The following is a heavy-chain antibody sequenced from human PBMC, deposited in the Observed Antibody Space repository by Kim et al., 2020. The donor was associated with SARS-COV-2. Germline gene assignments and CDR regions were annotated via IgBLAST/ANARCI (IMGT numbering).Heavy chain of an antibody. Sequence: SETLSLTCTVYGGSLSDYYCSWIRQPPGKGLGWIGGINHSKKTNYNPSLKSQVTISVKTSKKQFSLNLTSVTATDTAVYYCFFFSVSVGYSGDSWGRGT. CDR3: FFFSVSVGYSGDS. CDR1: GGSLSDYY. D-gene: IGHD3-22*01. J-gene: IGHJ4*02. V-gene: IGHV4-34*01. CDR2: INHSKKT.